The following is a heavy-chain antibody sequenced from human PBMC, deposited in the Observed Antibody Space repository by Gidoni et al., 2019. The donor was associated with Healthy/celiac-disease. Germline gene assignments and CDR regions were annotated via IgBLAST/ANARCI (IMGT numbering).Heavy chain of an antibody. CDR3: ARDRCSSTSCYGWFDP. CDR2: IYYSGST. CDR1: GGSISRYY. Sequence: QVQLQESGPGLVKPSETLSLTCPVSGGSISRYYWSWIRQPPGKGLEWIGYIYYSGSTNYNPSLKSRVTISVDTSKNQFSLKLSSVTAADTAVYYCARDRCSSTSCYGWFDPWGQGTLVTVSS. J-gene: IGHJ5*02. V-gene: IGHV4-59*01. D-gene: IGHD2-2*01.